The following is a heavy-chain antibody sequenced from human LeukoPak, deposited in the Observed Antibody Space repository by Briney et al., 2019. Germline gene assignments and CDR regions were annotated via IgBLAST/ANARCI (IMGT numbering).Heavy chain of an antibody. J-gene: IGHJ6*03. V-gene: IGHV3-23*01. CDR2: ISGSGGNT. CDR3: ATGPYCSGGSCFHYYMDV. CDR1: GFTFSSYG. Sequence: GGSLRLSCAASGFTFSSYGMSWVRQAPGKGLEWFSTISGSGGNTYYADSVQGRFTISRDNSKNTLYLQMNSLRAEDTAVYYCATGPYCSGGSCFHYYMDVWGKGTTVTVSS. D-gene: IGHD2-15*01.